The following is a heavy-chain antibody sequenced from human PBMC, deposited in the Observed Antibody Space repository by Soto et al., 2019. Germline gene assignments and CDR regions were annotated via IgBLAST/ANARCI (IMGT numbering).Heavy chain of an antibody. CDR3: ARGYDSSWWEGY. V-gene: IGHV3-23*01. D-gene: IGHD6-13*01. Sequence: EVQVLESGGGLVQPGGSLRLSCVASGFTFSSHVRTWGRQAPGKGLEWVSSISANGGSTYYAESVKGRFTISRDNSRNTLSLQMSSLRAEETAVYYCARGYDSSWWEGYWGQGTLVTVSS. CDR1: GFTFSSHV. CDR2: ISANGGST. J-gene: IGHJ4*02.